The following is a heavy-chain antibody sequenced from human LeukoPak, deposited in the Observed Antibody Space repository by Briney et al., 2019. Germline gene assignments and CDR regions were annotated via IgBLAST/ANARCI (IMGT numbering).Heavy chain of an antibody. CDR2: IRYDGSNK. D-gene: IGHD3-16*01. CDR3: AKNSGARYYVWGFDY. Sequence: PGGSRRPSCAPSGFTSGTLGMHWVRQPPGRGRGWVAFIRYDGSNKYYADSVKGRFTISRDNSKNTLYLQMNSLRAEDTAVYYCAKNSGARYYVWGFDYWGQGTLVTVSS. CDR1: GFTSGTLG. J-gene: IGHJ4*02. V-gene: IGHV3-30*02.